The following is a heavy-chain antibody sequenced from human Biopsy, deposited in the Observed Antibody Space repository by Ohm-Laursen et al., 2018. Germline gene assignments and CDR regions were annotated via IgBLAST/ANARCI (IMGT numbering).Heavy chain of an antibody. D-gene: IGHD4-23*01. CDR2: IYYSVMT. CDR1: GDSVTKYY. CDR3: ARDSGILNDGNFKYYHYYGMDV. V-gene: IGHV4-59*02. J-gene: IGHJ6*02. Sequence: PGTLSLTCTVSGDSVTKYYWSWIRQPPGKGLEWIGHIYYSVMTNYNPSLQSRVSISVDTSRNQVSLTLSSVTAADTAVYYCARDSGILNDGNFKYYHYYGMDVWGQGTKVTVSS.